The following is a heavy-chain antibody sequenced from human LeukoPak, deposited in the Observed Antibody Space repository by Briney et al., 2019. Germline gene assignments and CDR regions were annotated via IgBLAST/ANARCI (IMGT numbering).Heavy chain of an antibody. J-gene: IGHJ4*02. CDR3: AKGKGRHYGSGSYYRPDY. Sequence: PGGSLRLSCAASGFTFSSYAMSWVRQAPGKGLEWVSAISGSGGSTYYADSVKGRFTISRDNSKNTLYLQMNSLRAEDTAVYYCAKGKGRHYGSGSYYRPDYWGQGTLVTVFS. D-gene: IGHD3-10*01. V-gene: IGHV3-23*01. CDR1: GFTFSSYA. CDR2: ISGSGGST.